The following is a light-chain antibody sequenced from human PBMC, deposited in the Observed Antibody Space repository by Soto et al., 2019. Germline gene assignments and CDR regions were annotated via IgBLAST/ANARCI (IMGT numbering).Light chain of an antibody. Sequence: QSVLTQPPSASGTPGQRVTISCSGSSSNIGSNTVNWYQQLPGTAPKLLIYSNNQRPSGVHDRFSGSKSGTSASLALSVLQSEDEADYYCAAWDDSLNGVVFGGGTKLTVL. V-gene: IGLV1-44*01. CDR3: AAWDDSLNGVV. J-gene: IGLJ2*01. CDR1: SSNIGSNT. CDR2: SNN.